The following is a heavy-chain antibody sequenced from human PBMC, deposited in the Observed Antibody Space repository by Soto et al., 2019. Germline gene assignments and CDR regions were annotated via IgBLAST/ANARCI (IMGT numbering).Heavy chain of an antibody. CDR3: AHSDGGYEIIYFDF. CDR1: GFSFTTAGVA. J-gene: IGHJ4*02. CDR2: IYYNDDR. D-gene: IGHD5-12*01. Sequence: QITLQESGPTLVKPTQTLTLTCTFSGFSFTTAGVAVGWIRQTPGGALEWLTLIYYNDDRRFSPSLKTRLTITGDTSKSPVVLSLTNVDPGDTATYFCAHSDGGYEIIYFDFWGQGIPVTVSS. V-gene: IGHV2-5*01.